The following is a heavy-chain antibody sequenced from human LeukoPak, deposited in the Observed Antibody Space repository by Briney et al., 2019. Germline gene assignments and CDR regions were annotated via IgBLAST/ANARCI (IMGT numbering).Heavy chain of an antibody. Sequence: GESLKISCKTSGYSFTTDWIGWVRQMPGKGLEWMAIINPGDSDTRYSPSFQGQVTISADKSISTVYLQWGSLKASDTAMYYCARQPGAGWFDPWGQGTLVTVSS. V-gene: IGHV5-51*01. J-gene: IGHJ5*02. CDR1: GYSFTTDW. D-gene: IGHD3-10*01. CDR2: INPGDSDT. CDR3: ARQPGAGWFDP.